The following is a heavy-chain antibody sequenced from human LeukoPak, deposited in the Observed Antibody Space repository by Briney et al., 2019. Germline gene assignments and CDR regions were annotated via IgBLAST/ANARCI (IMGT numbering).Heavy chain of an antibody. J-gene: IGHJ1*01. CDR1: GFTFSSYE. CDR2: ISSSGSTI. Sequence: PGGSLRLSCAASGFTFSSYEMNWVRQAPGKGLEWVSYISSSGSTIYYADSVKGRFTISRDNAENSLYLQMNSLRAEDTAVYYCARGGTLEYFQHWGQGTLVTVSS. CDR3: ARGGTLEYFQH. V-gene: IGHV3-48*03.